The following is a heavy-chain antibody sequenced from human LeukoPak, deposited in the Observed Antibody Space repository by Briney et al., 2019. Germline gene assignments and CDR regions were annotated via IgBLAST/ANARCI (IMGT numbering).Heavy chain of an antibody. CDR2: ISYDGSNK. CDR3: ATAAGYSSGWYAVRY. D-gene: IGHD6-19*01. CDR1: GFTFSSYG. V-gene: IGHV3-30*03. J-gene: IGHJ4*02. Sequence: GRSLRLSCAASGFTFSSYGMHWVRQAPGKGLEWVAVISYDGSNKYYADSVKGRFTISRDNSKNTPYLQMNSLRAEDTAVYYCATAAGYSSGWYAVRYWGQGTLVTVSS.